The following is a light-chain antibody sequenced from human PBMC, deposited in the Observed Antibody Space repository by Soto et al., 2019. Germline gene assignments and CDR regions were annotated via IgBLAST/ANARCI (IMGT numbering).Light chain of an antibody. CDR1: ESVGTN. V-gene: IGKV3-15*01. CDR2: GAS. Sequence: ETLMTQSPATLSVSPGDRATLSCRASESVGTNLAWYQQRPGQAPRLLVYGASYTSSGIPARFSGSGSGTEFTLTISSLQSEDFAFYYCQQYNNWGRTFGQGTKVEIK. J-gene: IGKJ1*01. CDR3: QQYNNWGRT.